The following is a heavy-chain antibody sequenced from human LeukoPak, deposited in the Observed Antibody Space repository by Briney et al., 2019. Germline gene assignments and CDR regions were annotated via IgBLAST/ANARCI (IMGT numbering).Heavy chain of an antibody. Sequence: SETLSLTCTVSGGSISSYYWSWIRQPPGKGLEWIGYIYYSGSTNYNPSHKSRVTISVDTSKNQFSLKLSSVTAADTAVYYCAREQRGAFDIWGQGTMVTVSS. D-gene: IGHD1-26*01. CDR2: IYYSGST. CDR1: GGSISSYY. J-gene: IGHJ3*02. CDR3: AREQRGAFDI. V-gene: IGHV4-59*01.